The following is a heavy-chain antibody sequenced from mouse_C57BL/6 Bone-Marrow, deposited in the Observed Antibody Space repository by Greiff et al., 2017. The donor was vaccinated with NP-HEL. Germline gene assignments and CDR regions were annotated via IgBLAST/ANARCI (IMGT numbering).Heavy chain of an antibody. V-gene: IGHV1-64*01. CDR3: ARSRVWLLLSQAWFSY. J-gene: IGHJ3*01. Sequence: QVQLQQPGAELVKPGASVKLSCKASGYTFTSYWMHWVKQRPGQGLEWIGMIHPNSGSTNYNEKFKSKATLTVDKSSSTAYMQISSLTSEDSAVYYCARSRVWLLLSQAWFSYWGQGTRVTVSA. CDR2: IHPNSGST. CDR1: GYTFTSYW. D-gene: IGHD2-3*01.